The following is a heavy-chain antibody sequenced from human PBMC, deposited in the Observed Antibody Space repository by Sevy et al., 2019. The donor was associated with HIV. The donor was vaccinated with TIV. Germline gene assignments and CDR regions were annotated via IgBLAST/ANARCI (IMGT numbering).Heavy chain of an antibody. CDR2: ISGSDDRT. CDR3: AKGVTMIVVVDAFDI. CDR1: GFTFSSYT. V-gene: IGHV3-23*01. Sequence: GGSLRLSCAASGFTFSSYTMNWVRQAPGKGLEWVSGISGSDDRTYYADSVKGRFTISRDNSKNKLSLQMNGLRADDTAVYYCAKGVTMIVVVDAFDIWGHGTMVTVSS. D-gene: IGHD3-22*01. J-gene: IGHJ3*02.